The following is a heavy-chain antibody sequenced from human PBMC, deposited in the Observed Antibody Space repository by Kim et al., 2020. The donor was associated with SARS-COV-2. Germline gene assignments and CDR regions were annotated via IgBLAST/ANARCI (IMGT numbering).Heavy chain of an antibody. Sequence: GGSLRLSCAASGFTFDDYAMHWVRQAPGKGLEWVSGISWNSGSIGYADSVKGRFTISRDNAKNSLYLQMNSLRAEDTALYYCAKVPLAAGWLYFDYWGQG. D-gene: IGHD6-19*01. CDR3: AKVPLAAGWLYFDY. CDR2: ISWNSGSI. J-gene: IGHJ4*02. CDR1: GFTFDDYA. V-gene: IGHV3-9*01.